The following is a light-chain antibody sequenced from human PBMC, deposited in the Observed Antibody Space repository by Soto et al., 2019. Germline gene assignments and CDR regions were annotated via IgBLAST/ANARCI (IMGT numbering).Light chain of an antibody. Sequence: EIVMTQSPATLSVSPGERATLSCRASQSISSTLAWYQQKPGQAPRLLIYGASTRATGFPARFSGSGSGTDFTLTITRLEPEDFAMYYCQRYDSLRTFGQGTKVDNK. CDR2: GAS. CDR3: QRYDSLRT. CDR1: QSISST. J-gene: IGKJ1*01. V-gene: IGKV3-15*01.